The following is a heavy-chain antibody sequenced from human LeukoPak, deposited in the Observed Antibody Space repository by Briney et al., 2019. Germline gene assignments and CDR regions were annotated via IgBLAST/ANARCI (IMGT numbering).Heavy chain of an antibody. V-gene: IGHV3-30*02. CDR3: AKDLAYGGNSDAFDI. Sequence: GGSLRLSCATSGFTFSTYGMHWVRQAPGKGLEWVAFIRYEGSNKYYADSVKGRFTISRDNSKNTLYLQMNSLRAEDTAVYYCAKDLAYGGNSDAFDIWGQGTMVTVSS. CDR1: GFTFSTYG. CDR2: IRYEGSNK. J-gene: IGHJ3*02. D-gene: IGHD4-23*01.